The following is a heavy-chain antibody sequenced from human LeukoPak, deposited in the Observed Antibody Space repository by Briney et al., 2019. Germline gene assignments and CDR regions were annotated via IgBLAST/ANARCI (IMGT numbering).Heavy chain of an antibody. V-gene: IGHV3-48*03. CDR2: ISRSGATI. CDR3: ARSPSRSGQLFDF. D-gene: IGHD3-22*01. Sequence: PGGSLRLSCAASGFSFNDYEMNWVRQAPGKGMEWVSYISRSGATILYADSVRGRFTISRDNAENSLYLQMNSLRAEDTAVYYCARSPSRSGQLFDFWGQGTLVTVSS. J-gene: IGHJ4*02. CDR1: GFSFNDYE.